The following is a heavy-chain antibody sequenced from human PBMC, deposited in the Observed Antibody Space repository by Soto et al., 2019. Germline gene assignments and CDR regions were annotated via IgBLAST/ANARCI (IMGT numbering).Heavy chain of an antibody. CDR2: ISAYNGNT. D-gene: IGHD3-22*01. Sequence: ASVKVSCKASGYTFTSSGISWVRQAPGQGLEWMGWISAYNGNTNYAQKLQGRVTMTTDTSTSTAYMELRSLRSDDTAVYYCARAPYYDSSGYPDDYWGQGTLVTVSS. CDR1: GYTFTSSG. J-gene: IGHJ4*02. CDR3: ARAPYYDSSGYPDDY. V-gene: IGHV1-18*01.